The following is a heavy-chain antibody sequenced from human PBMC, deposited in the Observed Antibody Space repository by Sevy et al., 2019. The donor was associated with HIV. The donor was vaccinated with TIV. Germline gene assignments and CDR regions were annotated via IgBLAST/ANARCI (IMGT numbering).Heavy chain of an antibody. CDR2: IYSGGST. D-gene: IGHD3-16*01. J-gene: IGHJ4*02. CDR3: ASLSQYGGIDY. Sequence: GGSLRLSCAASGFTVSSNYMSWVRQAPGKGLEWVSVIYSGGSTYYADSVKVRFTISRDNSKNTLYLQMNSLRAEDTAVYYCASLSQYGGIDYWGQGTLVTVSS. V-gene: IGHV3-53*01. CDR1: GFTVSSNY.